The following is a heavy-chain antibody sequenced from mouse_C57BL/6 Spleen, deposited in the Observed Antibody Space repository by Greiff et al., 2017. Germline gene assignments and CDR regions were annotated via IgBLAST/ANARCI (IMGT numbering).Heavy chain of an antibody. D-gene: IGHD1-1*01. CDR2: IRSKSSNYAT. J-gene: IGHJ3*01. V-gene: IGHV10-3*01. CDR3: VRPPYGSSYVETWFAY. Sequence: EVQLVESGGGLVQPKGSLKLSCAASGFTFNTYAMHWVRQAPGKGLEWVARIRSKSSNYATYYADSVKDRFTISRDDSQSMLYMQMNNLKTEDTAMYYCVRPPYGSSYVETWFAYWGQGTLVTVSA. CDR1: GFTFNTYA.